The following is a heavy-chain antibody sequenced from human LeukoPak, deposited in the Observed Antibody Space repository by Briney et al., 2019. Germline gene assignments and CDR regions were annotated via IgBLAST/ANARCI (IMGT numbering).Heavy chain of an antibody. Sequence: GGSLRLSCAASGFPFSSHAMSWVRQPPGKGLEWVAAISNGKTYYADSVRGRFPISRDDSTNTVYLHMNSLRDEDTALYHCVREAGYCAPVCVKTNWFDPWGQGTLVTVSS. CDR3: VREAGYCAPVCVKTNWFDP. J-gene: IGHJ5*02. CDR2: ISNGKT. CDR1: GFPFSSHA. D-gene: IGHD2-15*01. V-gene: IGHV3-23*01.